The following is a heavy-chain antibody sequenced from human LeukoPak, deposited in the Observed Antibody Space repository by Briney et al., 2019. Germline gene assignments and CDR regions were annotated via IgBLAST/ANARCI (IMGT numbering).Heavy chain of an antibody. V-gene: IGHV4-4*09. CDR1: GGSISSYY. D-gene: IGHD6-13*01. J-gene: IGHJ4*02. CDR3: ARLVAAAGGFPTFFDY. CDR2: IYTGGST. Sequence: PSKTLSLTCTVSGGSISSYYWSWIRQPPGKGLEWIGYIYTGGSTNYNPSLKSRVTISVDTSKNQFSLKLSSVTAADTAVYYCARLVAAAGGFPTFFDYWGQGTLVTVSS.